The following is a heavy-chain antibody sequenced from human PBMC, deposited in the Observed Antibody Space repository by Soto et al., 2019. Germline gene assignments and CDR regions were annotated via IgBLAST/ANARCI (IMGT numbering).Heavy chain of an antibody. D-gene: IGHD3-3*01. CDR3: ARAFGYYDFWSGYIYYYYGMDV. CDR2: INSDGSST. V-gene: IGHV3-74*01. Sequence: GGSLRLSCAASGFTFSSYWMHWVRQAPGKGLVWVSRINSDGSSTSYADSVKGRFTISRDNAKNTLYLQMNSLRAEDTAVYYCARAFGYYDFWSGYIYYYYGMDVWGQGTTVTVS. CDR1: GFTFSSYW. J-gene: IGHJ6*02.